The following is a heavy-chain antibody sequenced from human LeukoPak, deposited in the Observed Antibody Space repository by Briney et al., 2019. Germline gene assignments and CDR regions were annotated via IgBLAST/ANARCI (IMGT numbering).Heavy chain of an antibody. Sequence: SETLSLTCTVSGGAISSSSYYWGWIRQPPGKGLEWIGSIYYSGSTYYNPSLKSRVTISVDTSKNQFSLKLSSVPAADTAVYYCARLPLYSSSWYRYYYYYGMDVWDQGTTVTVSS. CDR1: GGAISSSSYY. CDR2: IYYSGST. J-gene: IGHJ6*02. CDR3: ARLPLYSSSWYRYYYYYGMDV. D-gene: IGHD6-13*01. V-gene: IGHV4-39*01.